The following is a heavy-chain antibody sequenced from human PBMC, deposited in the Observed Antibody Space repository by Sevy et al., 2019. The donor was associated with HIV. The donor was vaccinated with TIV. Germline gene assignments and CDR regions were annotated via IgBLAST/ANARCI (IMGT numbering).Heavy chain of an antibody. CDR1: GFIFKSYE. CDR3: ARDLPPTATTVAHFDY. V-gene: IGHV3-48*03. CDR2: ISNSGSTI. D-gene: IGHD4-17*01. Sequence: GGSLRLSCAASGFIFKSYEMNWVRQAPGKGLEWVSYISNSGSTIFLSDSVKGRFTISRDNTKNSVYLQMNSLRAEDTAVYYCARDLPPTATTVAHFDYWGRGTLVTVSS. J-gene: IGHJ4*02.